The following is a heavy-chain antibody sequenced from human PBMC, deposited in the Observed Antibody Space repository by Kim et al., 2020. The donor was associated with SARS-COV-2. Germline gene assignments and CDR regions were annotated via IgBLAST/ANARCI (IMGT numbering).Heavy chain of an antibody. J-gene: IGHJ4*02. V-gene: IGHV1-69*13. CDR1: GGTFSSYA. Sequence: SVKVSCKASGGTFSSYAISWVRQAPGQGLEWMGGIIPIFGTANYAQKFQGRVTITADESTSTAYMELSSLRSEDTAVYYCARGDYGEEDYFDYWGQGTLVTVSS. CDR3: ARGDYGEEDYFDY. CDR2: IIPIFGTA. D-gene: IGHD4-17*01.